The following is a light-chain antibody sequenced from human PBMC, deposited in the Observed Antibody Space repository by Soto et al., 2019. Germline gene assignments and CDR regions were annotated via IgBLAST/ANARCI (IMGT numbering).Light chain of an antibody. Sequence: DIQMTQCPSTLSASVGDRVTITCRASQSISSWLAWYQQKPGKAPKLLIYGASNLETGVPSRFSGSGSGTDFTFTISSLQAEDIATYFCQQYDSVFTFGQGTRLEIK. CDR1: QSISSW. CDR3: QQYDSVFT. J-gene: IGKJ5*01. CDR2: GAS. V-gene: IGKV1-5*01.